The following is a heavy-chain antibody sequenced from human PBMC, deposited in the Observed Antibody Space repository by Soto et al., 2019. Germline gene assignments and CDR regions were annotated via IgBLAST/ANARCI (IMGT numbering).Heavy chain of an antibody. Sequence: QVQLVQSGAEVKKPGASVKVSCKASGYTFSDYYMHCVRQAPGEGLEWMGWINPNSGGTNYAQKFQGRVTRTRDTSISTDYMERSRLTPDDTAIYYCARGYYHSGSRYVLDYWGQGALVTVSP. D-gene: IGHD3-10*01. J-gene: IGHJ4*02. CDR1: GYTFSDYY. CDR3: ARGYYHSGSRYVLDY. V-gene: IGHV1-2*02. CDR2: INPNSGGT.